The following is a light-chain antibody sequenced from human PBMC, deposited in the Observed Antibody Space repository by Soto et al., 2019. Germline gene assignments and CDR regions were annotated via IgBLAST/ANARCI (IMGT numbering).Light chain of an antibody. CDR1: SSDVGGHNY. CDR3: SSYTSTNTYLV. CDR2: EVS. V-gene: IGLV2-14*01. Sequence: QSVLTQPASVSGSPGQSITISCTGTSSDVGGHNYVSWYQQHPGKAPKLLISEVSNRPSGVPNRFSGSKSGNTASLTISGLQTEDEADYYCSSYTSTNTYLVFGGGTKLTVL. J-gene: IGLJ2*01.